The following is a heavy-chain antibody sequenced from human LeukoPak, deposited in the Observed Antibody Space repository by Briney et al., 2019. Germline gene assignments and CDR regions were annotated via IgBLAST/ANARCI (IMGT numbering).Heavy chain of an antibody. CDR1: GYTFTSYD. CDR3: ARETYYYYYYYMDV. Sequence: ASVKVSCKASGYTFTSYDINWERQATGQGLEWMGWMNPNSGNTGYAQKFQGRVTMTRNTSISTAYMELSSLRSEDTAVYYCARETYYYYYYYMDVWGKGTTVTISS. V-gene: IGHV1-8*01. J-gene: IGHJ6*03. CDR2: MNPNSGNT.